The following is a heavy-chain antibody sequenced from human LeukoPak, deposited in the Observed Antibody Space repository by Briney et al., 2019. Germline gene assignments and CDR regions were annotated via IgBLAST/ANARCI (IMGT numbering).Heavy chain of an antibody. V-gene: IGHV1-2*02. J-gene: IGHJ4*02. CDR1: GYTFTDYY. Sequence: ASVKVSCKASGYTFTDYYMHWVRQAPGQGLEWMGWINPDSGGTNCAQNFQGRVTMTRDTSISTAYMELSRLRSDDTAVYYCARPFIETPSLGALDYWGQGTLVTVSS. CDR3: ARPFIETPSLGALDY. CDR2: INPDSGGT. D-gene: IGHD4-23*01.